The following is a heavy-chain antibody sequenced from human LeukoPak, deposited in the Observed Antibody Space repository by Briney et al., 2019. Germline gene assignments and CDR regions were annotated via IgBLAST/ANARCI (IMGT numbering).Heavy chain of an antibody. CDR2: INWNNGGI. CDR3: ARDDYDTLGYNFHY. J-gene: IGHJ4*02. Sequence: PGTSLRLSCVASGFTFADHAMHWVRRAPGQGLEWVTGINWNNGGIVCAASVRGRFTVSRDNAKNTLYRQMNRLGPEDTAFYYCARDDYDTLGYNFHYWGQGTLVTVSS. V-gene: IGHV3-9*01. CDR1: GFTFADHA. D-gene: IGHD3-9*01.